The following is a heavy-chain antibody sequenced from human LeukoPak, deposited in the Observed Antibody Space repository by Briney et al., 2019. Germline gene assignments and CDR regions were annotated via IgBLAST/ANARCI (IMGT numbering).Heavy chain of an antibody. Sequence: SETLSLTCTVSGGSISSSSYYWGWIRQPPGKGLEWIGSIYYSGSTYYNPSRKSRVTISVDTSKNQFSLKLSSVTAADTAVYYCARTTTADYWGQGTLVTVSS. V-gene: IGHV4-39*01. CDR1: GGSISSSSYY. CDR2: IYYSGST. J-gene: IGHJ4*02. D-gene: IGHD4-11*01. CDR3: ARTTTADY.